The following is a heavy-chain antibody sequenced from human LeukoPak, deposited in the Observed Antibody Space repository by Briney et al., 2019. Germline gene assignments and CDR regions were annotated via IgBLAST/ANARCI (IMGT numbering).Heavy chain of an antibody. CDR1: GFTFDDYA. CDR3: AKEAGGYCSSTSCYSNSGFDY. D-gene: IGHD2-2*02. V-gene: IGHV3-9*01. Sequence: GGSLRLSCAASGFTFDDYAMHWVRQAPGKGLAWVSGISWNSGSIGYADSVKGRFTISRDNAKNSLYLQMNSLRAEDTALYYCAKEAGGYCSSTSCYSNSGFDYWGQGTLVTVSS. J-gene: IGHJ4*02. CDR2: ISWNSGSI.